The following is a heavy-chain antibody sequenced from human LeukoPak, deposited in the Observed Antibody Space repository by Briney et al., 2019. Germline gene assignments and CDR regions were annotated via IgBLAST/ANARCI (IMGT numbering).Heavy chain of an antibody. CDR1: GFSFAYAC. CDR2: IKSETDGATT. V-gene: IGHV3-15*01. CDR3: TTDLNQRLKWFGNPLDH. D-gene: IGHD3-10*01. Sequence: GGSLRLSCEASGFSFAYACMSWVRQSPGKGLQWVGHIKSETDGATTDYAAAVEGRFTISRDASKKMLYLQMSSLKTEDTAVYFCTTDLNQRLKWFGNPLDHWGQGTPVTVSS. J-gene: IGHJ4*02.